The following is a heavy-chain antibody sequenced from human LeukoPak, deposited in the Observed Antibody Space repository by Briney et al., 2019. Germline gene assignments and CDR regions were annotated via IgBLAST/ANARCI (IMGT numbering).Heavy chain of an antibody. CDR2: IYYSGST. CDR3: ARDMTDWWFDP. J-gene: IGHJ5*02. D-gene: IGHD3-9*01. CDR1: GGSISSGGYS. V-gene: IGHV4-31*11. Sequence: PSQTLSLTCAVSGGSISSGGYSWSWLRQPPGKGLEWIGYIYYSGSTHYNPSLKSRVTISVGTSKNQFSLKLSSVTAADTAVYYCARDMTDWWFDPWGQGTLVTVSS.